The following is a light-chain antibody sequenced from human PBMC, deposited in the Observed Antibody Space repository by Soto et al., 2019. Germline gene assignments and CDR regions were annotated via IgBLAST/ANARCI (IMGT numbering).Light chain of an antibody. CDR3: QQYNGT. Sequence: DIQMTQSPSTLSASAGDRVTITCRASQTISSWLAWYQQKLGKAPKLLIYKASSLEGEVPSRFSGSRSGTEFPLTISSLQPDDSATYYCQQYNGTFGQGTKVEVK. V-gene: IGKV1-5*03. J-gene: IGKJ1*01. CDR1: QTISSW. CDR2: KAS.